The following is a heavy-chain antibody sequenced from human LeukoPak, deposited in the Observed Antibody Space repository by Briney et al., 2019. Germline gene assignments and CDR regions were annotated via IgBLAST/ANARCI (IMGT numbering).Heavy chain of an antibody. D-gene: IGHD6-19*01. CDR3: ARAVAGTNWFDP. Sequence: ASVKVSCKASGYTFTSYDINWVRQATGQGLEWMGWMNPNSGNTGYAQKFQGRVTMTRNTSISIAYMELSSLRSEDTAVYYCARAVAGTNWFDPWGQGTLVTVSS. CDR2: MNPNSGNT. V-gene: IGHV1-8*01. CDR1: GYTFTSYD. J-gene: IGHJ5*02.